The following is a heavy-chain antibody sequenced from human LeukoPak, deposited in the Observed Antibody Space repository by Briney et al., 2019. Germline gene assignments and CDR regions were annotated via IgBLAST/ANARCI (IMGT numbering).Heavy chain of an antibody. CDR3: ARVGGRYSPLGY. Sequence: GGSLRLSCAASGFTFSSYWMSWVRQAPGKGLEWVANIRQDGSEKYYVDSVKGRFTISRDNDKNSLFLQMTSLRAEDTAVYYCARVGGRYSPLGYWGQGTLVTVSS. CDR2: IRQDGSEK. V-gene: IGHV3-7*01. D-gene: IGHD3-16*02. J-gene: IGHJ4*02. CDR1: GFTFSSYW.